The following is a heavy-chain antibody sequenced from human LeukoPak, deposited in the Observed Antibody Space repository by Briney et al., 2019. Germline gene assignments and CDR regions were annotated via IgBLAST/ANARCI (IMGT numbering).Heavy chain of an antibody. Sequence: PSETLSLTCTVSGGSISSSSYYWGWIRQPPGKGLEWIGSIYYSGSTYYNPSLKSRVTISVDTSKNQFSLKLSSVTAADTAVYYCARGLFLEWLLYSLRVGGSSYFDYWGQGTLVTVSS. V-gene: IGHV4-39*07. CDR3: ARGLFLEWLLYSLRVGGSSYFDY. D-gene: IGHD3-3*01. CDR2: IYYSGST. J-gene: IGHJ4*02. CDR1: GGSISSSSYY.